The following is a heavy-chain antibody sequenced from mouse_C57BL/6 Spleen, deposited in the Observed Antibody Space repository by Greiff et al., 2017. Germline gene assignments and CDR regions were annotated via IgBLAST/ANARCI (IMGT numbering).Heavy chain of an antibody. V-gene: IGHV5-6*01. CDR3: ARSGVTTRGAVTTYAMDY. CDR2: ISSGGSYT. D-gene: IGHD2-5*01. Sequence: EVKLVESGGDLVKPGGSLKLSCAASGFTFSSYGMSWVRQTPDKRLEWVATISSGGSYTYYPDSVKGRFTISRDNAKNTLYLQMSSLKSEDTAMYYGARSGVTTRGAVTTYAMDYWGQGTSVTVSS. CDR1: GFTFSSYG. J-gene: IGHJ4*01.